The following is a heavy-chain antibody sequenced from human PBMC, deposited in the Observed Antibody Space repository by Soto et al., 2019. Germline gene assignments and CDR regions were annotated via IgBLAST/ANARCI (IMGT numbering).Heavy chain of an antibody. CDR3: ARDSTPTEQFDY. CDR2: ISSSSSYI. CDR1: GFTFSSYS. V-gene: IGHV3-21*01. J-gene: IGHJ4*02. Sequence: GGSLRLSCAASGFTFSSYSMNWVRQAPGKGLEWVSSISSSSSYIYYADSVKGRFTISRDNAKNSLYLQMNSLRAEDTAVYYCARDSTPTEQFDYWGQGTLVTVSS.